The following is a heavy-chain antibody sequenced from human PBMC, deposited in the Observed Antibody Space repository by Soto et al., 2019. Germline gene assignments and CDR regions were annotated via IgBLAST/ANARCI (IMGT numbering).Heavy chain of an antibody. CDR1: GFTFSSYA. CDR3: AKDRETMVRGVNYFDY. CDR2: ISGSGGST. D-gene: IGHD3-10*01. J-gene: IGHJ4*02. V-gene: IGHV3-23*01. Sequence: GGSLRLSCAASGFTFSSYAMSWVRQAPGKGLEWVSAISGSGGSTYYADSVKGRFTISRDNSKNTLYLQMNSLRAEDTAVYYCAKDRETMVRGVNYFDYWGQGTLVNVSS.